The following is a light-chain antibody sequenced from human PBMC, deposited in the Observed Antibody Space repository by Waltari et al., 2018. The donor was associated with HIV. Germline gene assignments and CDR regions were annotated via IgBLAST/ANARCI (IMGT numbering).Light chain of an antibody. CDR1: SSDVGGYQY. V-gene: IGLV2-11*01. CDR2: DVS. J-gene: IGLJ3*02. CDR3: CSYAGSYTLV. Sequence: QSALTQPRSVSGSPGQSVTISCTGTSSDVGGYQYLSWYQQHPGKAPQLMIYDVSTRPSGVPDRFSGSKSGNTASLTISGLQAEDEADYYCCSYAGSYTLVFGGGTKLTVL.